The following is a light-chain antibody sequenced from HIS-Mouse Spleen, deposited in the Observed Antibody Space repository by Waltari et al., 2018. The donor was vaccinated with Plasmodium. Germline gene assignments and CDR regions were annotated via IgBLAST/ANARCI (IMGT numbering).Light chain of an antibody. J-gene: IGKJ2*01. CDR1: QSVSSSY. Sequence: EIVLTQSPGTLSLSPGERATLSCRASQSVSSSYLAWYQQKPGQAPRLLIYGASSRATGIRDRFSGSGSGTDCTLAISRLENEDFAVYYCQQYGSSPPYTIGQGTKLEIE. V-gene: IGKV3-20*01. CDR3: QQYGSSPPYT. CDR2: GAS.